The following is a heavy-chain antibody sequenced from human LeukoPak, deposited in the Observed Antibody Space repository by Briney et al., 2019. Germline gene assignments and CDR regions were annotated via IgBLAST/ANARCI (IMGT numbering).Heavy chain of an antibody. CDR1: GGIMNSYY. Sequence: SETLSLTCTASGGIMNSYYGSWVRQPPGKGLEWIGFIYYSGSTGYNPSLTSRVTISLDTSNKEFSLKLSSVTAADTAVYYCAGDTSGYSPGSFANWGQGGPGSVSS. CDR3: AGDTSGYSPGSFAN. J-gene: IGHJ4*03. V-gene: IGHV4-59*01. CDR2: IYYSGST. D-gene: IGHD5-12*01.